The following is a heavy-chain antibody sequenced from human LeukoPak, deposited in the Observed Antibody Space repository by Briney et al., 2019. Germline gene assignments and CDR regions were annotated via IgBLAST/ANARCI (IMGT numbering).Heavy chain of an antibody. J-gene: IGHJ6*02. CDR1: GFTFSSYS. V-gene: IGHV3-21*01. CDR2: ISSSSSYI. CDR3: ARDRTVTTNDYYYGMDV. D-gene: IGHD4-4*01. Sequence: GGSLRLSCAASGFTFSSYSMTWVRQAPGKGLEWVSSISSSSSYIYYAASVKGRSTISRDNAKNSLYLQMNSLRAEDTAVYYCARDRTVTTNDYYYGMDVWGQGTTVTVSS.